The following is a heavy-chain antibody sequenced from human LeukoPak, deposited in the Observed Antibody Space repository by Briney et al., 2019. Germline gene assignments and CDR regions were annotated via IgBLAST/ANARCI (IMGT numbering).Heavy chain of an antibody. CDR2: IYTSGST. CDR3: ARASGSYFSYYYYGMDV. J-gene: IGHJ6*02. Sequence: SETLSLTCTVSGGSISSYYWSWIRQPAGKGLEWIGRIYTSGSTNYNPSLKSRVTMSVDTSKNQFSLKLSSVTAADTAVYYCARASGSYFSYYYYGMDVWGQGTTVTVSS. D-gene: IGHD1-26*01. V-gene: IGHV4-4*07. CDR1: GGSISSYY.